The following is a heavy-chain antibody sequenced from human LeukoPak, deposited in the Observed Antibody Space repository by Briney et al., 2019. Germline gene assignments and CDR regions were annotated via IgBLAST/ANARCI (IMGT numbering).Heavy chain of an antibody. D-gene: IGHD3-10*01. CDR3: ARDYMVRGVFSYYYYYMDV. CDR1: GGSFSGYY. V-gene: IGHV4-34*01. CDR2: INHSGST. J-gene: IGHJ6*03. Sequence: SETLSLTCAVYGGSFSGYYWSWIRQPPGKGLEWIGEINHSGSTNYNPSLKSRVTMSVDTSKNQFSLKLSSVTAADTAVYYCARDYMVRGVFSYYYYYMDVWGKGTTVTISS.